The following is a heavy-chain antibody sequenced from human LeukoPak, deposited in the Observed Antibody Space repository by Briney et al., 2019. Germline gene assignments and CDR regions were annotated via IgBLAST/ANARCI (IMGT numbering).Heavy chain of an antibody. V-gene: IGHV3-7*01. J-gene: IGHJ4*02. D-gene: IGHD6-13*01. CDR2: IKQDGSEK. Sequence: GGSLRLSCAASGFTFSSYAMNWVRQAPGKGLEWVANIKQDGSEKYYVDSVKGRFTISRDNAKNSLYLQMNSLRAEDTAVYYCAGSFAIAAADCFDYWGQGTLVTVSS. CDR1: GFTFSSYA. CDR3: AGSFAIAAADCFDY.